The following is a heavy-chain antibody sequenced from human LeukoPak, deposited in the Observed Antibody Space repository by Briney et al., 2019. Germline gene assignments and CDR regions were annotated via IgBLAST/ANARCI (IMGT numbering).Heavy chain of an antibody. CDR3: ARQVGGYLDY. CDR2: IYHSGST. J-gene: IGHJ4*02. D-gene: IGHD2-15*01. Sequence: SETLSLTCTVSGGSISSSSYYWGWIRQPPGKGLEWIGSIYHSGSTYYNPSLKSRVTISVDTSKNQFSLKLSSVTAADTAVYYCARQVGGYLDYWGQGTLVTVSS. V-gene: IGHV4-39*01. CDR1: GGSISSSSYY.